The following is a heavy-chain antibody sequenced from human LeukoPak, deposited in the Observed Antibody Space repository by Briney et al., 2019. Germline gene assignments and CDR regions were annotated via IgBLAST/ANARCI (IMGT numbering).Heavy chain of an antibody. D-gene: IGHD3-22*01. J-gene: IGHJ6*03. CDR2: ITYSGST. CDR1: GGSISSSSYY. CDR3: ARLQSRYYYDSSGYPLYYYYMDV. Sequence: PSETLSLTCTVSGGSISSSSYYWGWIRQPPGKGLEWIGYITYSGSTDYNPSLRSRVTISVDTSKNQFSLKVSSVTAADTAVYYCARLQSRYYYDSSGYPLYYYYMDVWGKGTTVTISS. V-gene: IGHV4-61*05.